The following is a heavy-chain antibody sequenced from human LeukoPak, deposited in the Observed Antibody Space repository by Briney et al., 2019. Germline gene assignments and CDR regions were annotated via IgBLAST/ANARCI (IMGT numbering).Heavy chain of an antibody. CDR1: GGSISSGGYY. Sequence: SQTLSFTCTVSGGSISSGGYYWSWIRQPPGKGLEWIGYIYHSGSTYYNPSLKSRVTISVDRSKNQFSLKLSSVTAADTAVYYCARDPVLVGATPWDAFDIWGQGTMVTVSS. CDR2: IYHSGST. D-gene: IGHD1-26*01. V-gene: IGHV4-30-2*01. J-gene: IGHJ3*02. CDR3: ARDPVLVGATPWDAFDI.